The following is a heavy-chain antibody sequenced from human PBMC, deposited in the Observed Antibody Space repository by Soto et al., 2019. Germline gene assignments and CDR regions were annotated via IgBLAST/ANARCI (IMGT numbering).Heavy chain of an antibody. D-gene: IGHD1-20*01. CDR3: ARPRWKDGIK. CDR1: GASMSNNSYY. J-gene: IGHJ4*02. CDR2: IYYTGNT. Sequence: SETLSLTCSVSGASMSNNSYYWGWIRQPPGKGLEWIGTIYYTGNTFYNPSLGSRVAISVDTSKNQLSLNLTSLTVADTAVYYCARPRWKDGIKWGRGILVTVSS. V-gene: IGHV4-39*01.